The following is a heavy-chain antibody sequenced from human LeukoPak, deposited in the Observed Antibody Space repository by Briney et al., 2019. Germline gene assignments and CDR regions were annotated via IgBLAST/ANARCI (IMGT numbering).Heavy chain of an antibody. D-gene: IGHD3-22*01. CDR3: ARVGRDYYDSSGYDY. V-gene: IGHV4-31*03. CDR1: DGSISSGGYY. CDR2: IYYSGST. Sequence: SETLSLTCTVSDGSISSGGYYLSWIRQHPGKGLEWIVYIYYSGSTYYNPSLKSRVTISVDTSKNQFSLKLSSVTAADTAVYYCARVGRDYYDSSGYDYWGQGTLVTVSS. J-gene: IGHJ4*02.